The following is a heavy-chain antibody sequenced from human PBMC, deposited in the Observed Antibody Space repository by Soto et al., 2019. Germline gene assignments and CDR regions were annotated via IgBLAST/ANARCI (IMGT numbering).Heavy chain of an antibody. Sequence: HPGGSLRLSCAASGFTFSSYAMSWVRQAPGKGLEWVSAISGSGGSTYYADSVKGRFTISRDNSKNTLYLQMNSLRAEDTAVYYCAKDQGYGSGRFRTYYGMDVWGQGTTVTVSS. CDR2: ISGSGGST. CDR1: GFTFSSYA. J-gene: IGHJ6*02. CDR3: AKDQGYGSGRFRTYYGMDV. V-gene: IGHV3-23*01. D-gene: IGHD3-10*01.